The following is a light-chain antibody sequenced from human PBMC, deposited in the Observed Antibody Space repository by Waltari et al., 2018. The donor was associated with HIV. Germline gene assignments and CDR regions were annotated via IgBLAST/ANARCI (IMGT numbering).Light chain of an antibody. CDR1: NSNIGAGFD. CDR3: QSYDSRLSGSVV. V-gene: IGLV1-40*01. CDR2: DNN. Sequence: QSALTQPPSVSGAPGQSVTISCSGRNSNIGAGFDVNWYQQVPGTAPRLLIYDNNNRPSGVPDRFSGSKSGTSASLAINGLQSEDEADYYCQSYDSRLSGSVVFGGGTKVTVL. J-gene: IGLJ2*01.